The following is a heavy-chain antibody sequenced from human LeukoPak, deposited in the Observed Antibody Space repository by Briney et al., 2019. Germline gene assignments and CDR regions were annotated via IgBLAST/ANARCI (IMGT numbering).Heavy chain of an antibody. V-gene: IGHV4-59*01. CDR2: IYYSGST. J-gene: IGHJ2*01. D-gene: IGHD1-26*01. Sequence: ASETLSLTCTVSGGSISSYYWSWIRQPPGKGLEWIGYIYYSGSTNYNPSLKSRVTISVDTSNNQFSLKLSSVTAADTAVYYCARVSSYSWYFDLWGRGTLVTVSS. CDR1: GGSISSYY. CDR3: ARVSSYSWYFDL.